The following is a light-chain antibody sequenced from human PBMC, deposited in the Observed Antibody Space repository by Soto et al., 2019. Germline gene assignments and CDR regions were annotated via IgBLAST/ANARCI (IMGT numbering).Light chain of an antibody. CDR2: EGS. J-gene: IGLJ2*01. V-gene: IGLV2-23*01. CDR1: SSDVGSYNL. CDR3: CSYAGSSTSVV. Sequence: QSVLTQPASVSGSPGQSITISYTGTSSDVGSYNLVSWYQQHPGKAPKLMIYEGSKRPSGVSNRFSGSKSGNTASLTISGLQAEDEADYYCCSYAGSSTSVVFGGGTKLTVL.